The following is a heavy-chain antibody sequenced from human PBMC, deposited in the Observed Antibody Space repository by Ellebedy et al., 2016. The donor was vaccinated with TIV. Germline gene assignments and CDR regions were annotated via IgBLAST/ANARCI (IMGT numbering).Heavy chain of an antibody. CDR1: GYTFTAYA. Sequence: AASVKVSCQASGYTFTAYAMTWVRQAPGQGLEWMGWINTGTGNPTYAQDFTGRFVFSVDTSVNTAYLQINSLKAEDTAVYYCARISQFSNDNFWGQGTLVTVSS. J-gene: IGHJ4*02. V-gene: IGHV7-4-1*02. CDR3: ARISQFSNDNF. CDR2: INTGTGNP. D-gene: IGHD3-9*01.